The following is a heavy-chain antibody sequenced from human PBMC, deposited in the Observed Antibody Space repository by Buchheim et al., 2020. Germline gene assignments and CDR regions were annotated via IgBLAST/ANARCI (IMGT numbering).Heavy chain of an antibody. CDR3: ARDRGGIVATLSYYYGMDV. CDR2: INPSGGST. J-gene: IGHJ6*02. Sequence: QVQLVQSGAEVKKPGASVKVSCKASGYTFTSYYMHWVRQAPGQGLEWMGIINPSGGSTSYAQKFQGRVTMTRDTATSTVYMELSSLRSEDTAVYYCARDRGGIVATLSYYYGMDVWGQGTT. V-gene: IGHV1-46*01. D-gene: IGHD5-12*01. CDR1: GYTFTSYY.